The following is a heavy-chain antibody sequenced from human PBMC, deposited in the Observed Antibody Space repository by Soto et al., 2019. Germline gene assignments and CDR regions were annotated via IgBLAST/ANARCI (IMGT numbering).Heavy chain of an antibody. Sequence: ASVKVSCKASGYTFTGYYMHWVRQAPGQGLEWMGWINPNSGGTNYAQKFQGRVTMTRDTSISTAYMELSRLGSDDTAVYYCARDLTGNAYGRFDSWGPGILVTVSS. D-gene: IGHD1-1*01. V-gene: IGHV1-2*02. CDR3: ARDLTGNAYGRFDS. CDR2: INPNSGGT. CDR1: GYTFTGYY. J-gene: IGHJ4*02.